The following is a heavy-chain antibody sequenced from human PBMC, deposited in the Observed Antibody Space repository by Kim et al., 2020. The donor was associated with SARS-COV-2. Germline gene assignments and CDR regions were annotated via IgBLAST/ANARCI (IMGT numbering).Heavy chain of an antibody. J-gene: IGHJ5*02. CDR3: ARGTWGGGGWGYGSGQYNRCDP. V-gene: IGHV1-46*03. CDR1: GYTFTTSH. D-gene: IGHD3-10*01. Sequence: ASVKVSCKASGYTFTTSHIQWVRQAPGQGLEWMGIINPSGGGTTYAQELQGRVTMTRDTSTGTVYMELSSLRSEDTALYYCARGTWGGGGWGYGSGQYNRCDPWGQGTLVIVSS. CDR2: INPSGGGT.